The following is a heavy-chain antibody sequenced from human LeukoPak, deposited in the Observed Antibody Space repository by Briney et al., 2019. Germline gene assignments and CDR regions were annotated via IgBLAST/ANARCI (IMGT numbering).Heavy chain of an antibody. D-gene: IGHD6-13*01. CDR3: ARVGGGQQLVASPLYYFDY. CDR1: GGSISSHY. CDR2: IYYSGST. J-gene: IGHJ4*02. Sequence: PSETLSLTCTVYGGSISSHYWSWVRRPPGKGLEWIGYIYYSGSTKYNPSLKSRVTISVDTSKNQFSLKLSSVTAADTAVYYCARVGGGQQLVASPLYYFDYWGQGTLVTVSS. V-gene: IGHV4-59*11.